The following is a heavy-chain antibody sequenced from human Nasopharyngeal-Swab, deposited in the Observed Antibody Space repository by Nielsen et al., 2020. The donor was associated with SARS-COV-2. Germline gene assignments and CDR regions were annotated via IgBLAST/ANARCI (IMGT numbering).Heavy chain of an antibody. CDR2: IIPIFGTA. Sequence: SVKVSCKASGGTFSSYAISWVRQATGQGLEWMGGIIPIFGTANYAQKFQGRVTITADESTSTAYMELSSLRSEDPAVYYCARVAQRDYYDSSGSDDYWGQGTLVTVSS. V-gene: IGHV1-69*13. CDR3: ARVAQRDYYDSSGSDDY. J-gene: IGHJ4*02. D-gene: IGHD3-22*01. CDR1: GGTFSSYA.